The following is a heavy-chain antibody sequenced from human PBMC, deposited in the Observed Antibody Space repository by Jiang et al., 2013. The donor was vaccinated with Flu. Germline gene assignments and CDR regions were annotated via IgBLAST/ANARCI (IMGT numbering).Heavy chain of an antibody. CDR3: VRHGYGEYKRFYYYGLDV. CDR1: GYNFPTRW. D-gene: IGHD4-17*01. V-gene: IGHV5-51*01. J-gene: IGHJ6*04. CDR2: INPGDAVT. Sequence: QLVESEAEVKKPGESLTISCQTSGYNFPTRWIGWVRQVPGKGLEWMGIINPGDAVTKYSPSFEGHVTISADRSLNTAYLHWSSLEASDSATYYCVRHGYGEYKRFYYYGLDVWGEGTPVTVSS.